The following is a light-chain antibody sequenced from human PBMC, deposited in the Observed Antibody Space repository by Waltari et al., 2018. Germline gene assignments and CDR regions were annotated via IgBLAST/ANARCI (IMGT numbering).Light chain of an antibody. CDR1: TSNIGALYD. CDR2: SNN. CDR3: QSFDSSLSGVV. V-gene: IGLV1-40*01. J-gene: IGLJ2*01. Sequence: QSVLTQPPSVSGAPGQRVTISCPGTTSNIGALYDVHWYQQLPGTAPHLLIYSNNNRPSGVPDRFSGSRSGTSASLAITGLQAEDEAHYYCQSFDSSLSGVVFGGGTKLTVL.